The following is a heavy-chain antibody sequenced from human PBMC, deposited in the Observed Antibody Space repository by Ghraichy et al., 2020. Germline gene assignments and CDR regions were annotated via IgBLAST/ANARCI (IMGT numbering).Heavy chain of an antibody. D-gene: IGHD5-18*01. J-gene: IGHJ4*02. CDR3: GRGGYIYGSNPVDY. Sequence: GGSLRLSCAASGFTFNTYYMTWVRQAPGKGLEWVANIKQDGSEKYNVESVKGRFTISRDNAKDSVYLQMNSLRAEDTAVYYCGRGGYIYGSNPVDYWGQGTQVTVSS. CDR2: IKQDGSEK. V-gene: IGHV3-7*04. CDR1: GFTFNTYY.